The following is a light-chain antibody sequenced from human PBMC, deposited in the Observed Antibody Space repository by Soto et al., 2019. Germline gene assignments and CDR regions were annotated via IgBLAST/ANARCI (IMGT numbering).Light chain of an antibody. CDR2: AAS. J-gene: IGKJ4*01. V-gene: IGKV1-8*01. Sequence: AIRMTQSPSPLSASTGDRVTITCRASQGISSYLAWYQQKPGKAPKLLIYAASTLQSGVPSRFSGSGSGTDFTLTISCLQSEDFATYYCQQYYSYPVTFGGGTKVDIK. CDR3: QQYYSYPVT. CDR1: QGISSY.